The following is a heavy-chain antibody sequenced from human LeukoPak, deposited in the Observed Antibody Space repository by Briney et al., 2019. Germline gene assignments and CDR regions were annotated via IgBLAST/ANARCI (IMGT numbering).Heavy chain of an antibody. J-gene: IGHJ5*02. CDR1: GYSFTSYW. CDR2: IYPGDSDT. CDR3: ARHESSGGSPQWFDP. D-gene: IGHD2-15*01. Sequence: GESLQISCKGSGYSFTSYWIGWVRQMPGKGLEWMGIIYPGDSDTRYSPSFQGQVTISADKSNSTAYLQWSSLKASDTAMYYCARHESSGGSPQWFDPWGQGTLVTVSS. V-gene: IGHV5-51*01.